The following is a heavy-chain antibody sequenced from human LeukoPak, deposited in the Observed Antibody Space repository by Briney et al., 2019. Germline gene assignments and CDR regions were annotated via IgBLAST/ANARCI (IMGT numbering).Heavy chain of an antibody. CDR2: ISSSSSSTI. CDR1: GFTFSTYT. CDR3: AKGSSGWYDVDY. Sequence: LPGGSLRLSCAASGFTFSTYTMNWVRQAPGKGLEWVSYISSSSSSTIYYADSVKGRFTISRDNAKNSLYLQMNSLRAEDTAVYYCAKGSSGWYDVDYWGQGTLVTVSS. D-gene: IGHD6-19*01. V-gene: IGHV3-48*01. J-gene: IGHJ4*02.